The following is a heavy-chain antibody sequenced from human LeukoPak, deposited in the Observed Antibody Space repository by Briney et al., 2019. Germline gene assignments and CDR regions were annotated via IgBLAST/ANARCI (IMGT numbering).Heavy chain of an antibody. D-gene: IGHD6-19*01. J-gene: IGHJ4*02. V-gene: IGHV3-7*01. Sequence: GGSLRLSCAASGFTFSSYWMSWVRQAPGKGLEWVANIKQDGSEKYYVDSVKGRFTISRDNAKNSLYLQMNSLRAEDTAVCYCARLSGLDYFDYWGQGTLVTVSS. CDR3: ARLSGLDYFDY. CDR1: GFTFSSYW. CDR2: IKQDGSEK.